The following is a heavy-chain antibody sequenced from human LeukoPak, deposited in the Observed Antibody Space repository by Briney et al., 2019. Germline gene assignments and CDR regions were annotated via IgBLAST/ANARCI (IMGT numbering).Heavy chain of an antibody. J-gene: IGHJ4*02. D-gene: IGHD1-26*01. CDR2: INPNSGGT. CDR3: ARWNPSGSADFDY. Sequence: ASVQVSCKASGYTFTGYYMHWVRQAPGQGLEWMGWINPNSGGTNYAQKFQGRVTMTRDTSISTAYMELSRLRSDDTAVYYCARWNPSGSADFDYWGQGTLVTVSS. V-gene: IGHV1-2*02. CDR1: GYTFTGYY.